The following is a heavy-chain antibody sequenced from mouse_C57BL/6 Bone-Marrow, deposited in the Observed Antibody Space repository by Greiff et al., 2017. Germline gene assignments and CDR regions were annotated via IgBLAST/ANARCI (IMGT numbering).Heavy chain of an antibody. J-gene: IGHJ3*01. D-gene: IGHD2-4*01. V-gene: IGHV1-55*01. CDR2: IYPGSGST. CDR3: ASSIYYDYDAAY. CDR1: GYTFTSYW. Sequence: QVQLQQPGAELVKPGASVKMSCKASGYTFTSYWITWVKQRPGQGLEWIGDIYPGSGSTNYNEKFKSKATLTVDTSSSTAYMQLSSLTSEDSAVYYCASSIYYDYDAAYWGQGTLVTVSA.